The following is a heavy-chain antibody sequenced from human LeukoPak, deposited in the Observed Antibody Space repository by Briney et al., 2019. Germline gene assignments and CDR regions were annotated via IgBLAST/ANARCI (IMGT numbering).Heavy chain of an antibody. CDR3: AKDQTGSNPNNWFDP. CDR2: ISGSGGST. CDR1: GFTFSSYA. D-gene: IGHD4-11*01. J-gene: IGHJ5*02. Sequence: PGGSLRLSCAASGFTFSSYAMSWVRQAPGKGLEWVSAISGSGGSTYYAGSVKGRFSISRDNSKNTLYLQMNSLRAEDTAVYYCAKDQTGSNPNNWFDPWGQGTLVTVSS. V-gene: IGHV3-23*01.